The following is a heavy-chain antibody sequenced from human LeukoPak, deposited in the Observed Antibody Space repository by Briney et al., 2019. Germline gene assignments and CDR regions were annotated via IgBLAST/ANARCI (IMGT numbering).Heavy chain of an antibody. CDR3: ARDRVFADGYSRFDL. J-gene: IGHJ2*01. Sequence: PPGGSLRLSCAASGFTFSSYGMTWVRQAPGKGLEWVSYISSSSSTIYYADSVKGRFTISRDNAKNSLYLQMNSLRAEDTAVYYCARDRVFADGYSRFDLWGRGTLVTVSS. CDR1: GFTFSSYG. V-gene: IGHV3-48*04. CDR2: ISSSSSTI. D-gene: IGHD5-24*01.